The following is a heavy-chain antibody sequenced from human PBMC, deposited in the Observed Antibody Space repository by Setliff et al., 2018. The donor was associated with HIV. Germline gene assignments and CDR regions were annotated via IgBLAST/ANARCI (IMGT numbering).Heavy chain of an antibody. V-gene: IGHV4-59*01. J-gene: IGHJ6*03. CDR2: IYYSGST. Sequence: SETLSLTCTVSGGSISNYYWSWIRQPPGKGMQWIGYIYYSGSTNYNPSLKSRVTISVDTSKNQFSLKLSSVTAADTAVYYCARAGDGSPFYYYYYMDVWGKGTTVTVSS. CDR3: ARAGDGSPFYYYYYMDV. D-gene: IGHD1-26*01. CDR1: GGSISNYY.